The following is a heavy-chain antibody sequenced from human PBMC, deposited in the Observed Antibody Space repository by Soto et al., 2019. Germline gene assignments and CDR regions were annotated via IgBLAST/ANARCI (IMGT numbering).Heavy chain of an antibody. Sequence: ASVKVSCQASGSTFPSYGIGWVRQAPGQGLEWLGWISAYDGNTKYAQILQGRVSLTTDTSTNTAYMELRSLRSDDTAMYFCARGGYYDSSGYRNYYYYGMNVWGQGTTVTVS. D-gene: IGHD3-22*01. V-gene: IGHV1-18*01. J-gene: IGHJ6*01. CDR1: GSTFPSYG. CDR3: ARGGYYDSSGYRNYYYYGMNV. CDR2: ISAYDGNT.